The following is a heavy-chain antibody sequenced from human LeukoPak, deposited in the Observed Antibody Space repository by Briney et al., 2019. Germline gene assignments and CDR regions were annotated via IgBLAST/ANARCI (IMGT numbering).Heavy chain of an antibody. J-gene: IGHJ5*02. CDR3: VRGRIAVAGSNWFDP. Sequence: PSETLSLTCTVSGGSISSYYWSWIRQHPGKGLEWIGYIYYSGSTYYNPSLKSRVTISVDTSKNQFSLKLSSVTAADTAVYYCVRGRIAVAGSNWFDPWGQGTLVTVSS. CDR1: GGSISSYY. CDR2: IYYSGST. D-gene: IGHD6-19*01. V-gene: IGHV4-59*06.